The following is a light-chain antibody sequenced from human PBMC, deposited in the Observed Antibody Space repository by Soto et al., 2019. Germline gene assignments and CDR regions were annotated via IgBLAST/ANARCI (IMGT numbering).Light chain of an antibody. Sequence: EIVLTQSPGTLSLSPGERATLSCRASQRVSSSFSAWYQQKPGQAPRLLIFGASTRATGIPDRFSGSGSGTDFTLTISRLEPEDFAVYYCQQYGTSPLTFGGGTKIEIK. CDR2: GAS. CDR3: QQYGTSPLT. V-gene: IGKV3-20*01. J-gene: IGKJ4*01. CDR1: QRVSSSF.